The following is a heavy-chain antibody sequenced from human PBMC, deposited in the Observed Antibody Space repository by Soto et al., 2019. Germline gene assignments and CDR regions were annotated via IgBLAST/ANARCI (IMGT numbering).Heavy chain of an antibody. J-gene: IGHJ4*02. CDR3: ARPPRVSMVRGVTYDY. CDR1: GYTFTGYY. Sequence: QVQLVQSGAEVKKPGASVKVSCKASGYTFTGYYMHWVRQAPGQGLEWMGWINPNSGGTNYAQKFQGRVTMTRDTSISTAYMELSRLRSDDTAVYYCARPPRVSMVRGVTYDYWGQGTLVTVSS. V-gene: IGHV1-2*02. D-gene: IGHD3-10*01. CDR2: INPNSGGT.